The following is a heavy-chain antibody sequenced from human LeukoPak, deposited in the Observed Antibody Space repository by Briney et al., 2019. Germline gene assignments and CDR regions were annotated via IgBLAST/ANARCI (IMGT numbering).Heavy chain of an antibody. CDR2: TYYRSKWSS. J-gene: IGHJ5*02. V-gene: IGHV6-1*01. D-gene: IGHD1-1*01. Sequence: SQTLSLTCAISGDSFSSSASWNWIRPSPSRGLEWLGRTYYRSKWSSDYATSVKSRITINADTSKNQFSLQLSSVTPEDTAVYYCARDADSSNEWGPFDPWGQGTLVTVSS. CDR1: GDSFSSSAS. CDR3: ARDADSSNEWGPFDP.